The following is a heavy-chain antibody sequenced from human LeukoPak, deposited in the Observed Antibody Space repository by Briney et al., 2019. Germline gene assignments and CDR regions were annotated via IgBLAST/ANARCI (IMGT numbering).Heavy chain of an antibody. CDR3: ARDLWGGATPSDH. CDR1: GFSFRNFE. D-gene: IGHD3-16*01. Sequence: PGGSLRLSCAASGFSFRNFEMNWVRQAPGKGLEYVAYISDSGDTVYYADSVKGRFTVSRDNAKSSLYLQMSSLRADGTGVYYCARDLWGGATPSDHWGQGTLVTVSS. V-gene: IGHV3-48*03. CDR2: ISDSGDTV. J-gene: IGHJ4*02.